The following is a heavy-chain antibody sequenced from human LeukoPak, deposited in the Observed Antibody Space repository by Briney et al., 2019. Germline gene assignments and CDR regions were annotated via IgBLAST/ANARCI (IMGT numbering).Heavy chain of an antibody. Sequence: PSETLSLTCAVYGGSFSGYYWSLIRQPPGKGLEWIGEINHSGSTNYNPSLKSRVTISVDTSKNQFSLKLSSVTAADTAVYYCARGMGVWKSWGQGTLVTVSS. D-gene: IGHD3-16*01. CDR2: INHSGST. J-gene: IGHJ5*02. CDR1: GGSFSGYY. V-gene: IGHV4-34*01. CDR3: ARGMGVWKS.